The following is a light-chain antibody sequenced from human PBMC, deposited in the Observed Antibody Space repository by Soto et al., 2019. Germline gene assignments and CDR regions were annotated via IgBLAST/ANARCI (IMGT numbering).Light chain of an antibody. CDR3: QLYGNSPMYT. CDR1: QSVSNSS. V-gene: IGKV3-20*01. CDR2: AAS. J-gene: IGKJ2*01. Sequence: EIVLTQSPGTLSLSPGERATFSCRASQSVSNSSLAWYHQKPGQAPRLLLFAASRRATGIPDTFSGSGSGTDFTLTISRLEPEDFAVYYSQLYGNSPMYTFGQGTRLEIK.